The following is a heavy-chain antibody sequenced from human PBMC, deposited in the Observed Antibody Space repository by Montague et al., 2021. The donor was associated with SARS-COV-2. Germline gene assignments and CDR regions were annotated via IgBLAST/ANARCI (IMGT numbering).Heavy chain of an antibody. CDR1: GFSLTTSGML. Sequence: PALVKPTQTLTLTRTLSGFSLTTSGMLVSWIRQPPGKALEWLAXXXWXXXKYXSTSLKTRLAISKDTSKDPVVLTMTDMDPVDTATYYCARMVRDSSGYDAFDIWGQGTMVTVSS. D-gene: IGHD3-22*01. CDR2: XXWXXXK. J-gene: IGHJ3*02. V-gene: IGHV2-70*13. CDR3: ARMVRDSSGYDAFDI.